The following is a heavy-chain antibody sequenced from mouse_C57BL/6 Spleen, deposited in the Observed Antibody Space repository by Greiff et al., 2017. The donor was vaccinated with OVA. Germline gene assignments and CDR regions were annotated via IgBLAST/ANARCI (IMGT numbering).Heavy chain of an antibody. J-gene: IGHJ3*01. Sequence: EVKLQESGPELVKPGASVKIPCKASGYTFTDYNMDWVKQSHGKSLEWIGDINPNNGGTIYNQKFKGKATLTVDKSSSTAYMELRSLTSEDTAVYYCARPYGSSEGLFAYWGQGTLVTVSA. V-gene: IGHV1-18*01. CDR2: INPNNGGT. CDR1: GYTFTDYN. CDR3: ARPYGSSEGLFAY. D-gene: IGHD1-1*01.